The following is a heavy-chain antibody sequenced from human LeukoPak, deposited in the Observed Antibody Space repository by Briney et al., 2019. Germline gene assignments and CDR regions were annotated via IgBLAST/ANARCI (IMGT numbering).Heavy chain of an antibody. V-gene: IGHV3-23*01. Sequence: GGSLRLSCAASGFTFSSYAMNWVRQAPGKGLEWVPAFNDGGDYTYYADSVKGRFTISRDNSKNTLYLQMNSLRAEDTAVYYCAKDPPEIYWGQGTLVTVSS. CDR2: FNDGGDYT. CDR1: GFTFSSYA. J-gene: IGHJ4*02. CDR3: AKDPPEIY.